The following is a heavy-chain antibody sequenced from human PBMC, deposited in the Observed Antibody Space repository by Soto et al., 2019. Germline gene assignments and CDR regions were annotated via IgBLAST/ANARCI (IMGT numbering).Heavy chain of an antibody. Sequence: PGGSLRHSCAASGFTFSSYIMNWVRQAPGKGLEWVSSISSSSSYIYYADSVKGRFTISRDNAKNSLYLQMNSLRAEDTAVYYCARNLVALRLAAAFDYWGQGTLVTVSS. CDR3: ARNLVALRLAAAFDY. CDR2: ISSSSSYI. CDR1: GFTFSSYI. D-gene: IGHD2-15*01. J-gene: IGHJ4*02. V-gene: IGHV3-21*01.